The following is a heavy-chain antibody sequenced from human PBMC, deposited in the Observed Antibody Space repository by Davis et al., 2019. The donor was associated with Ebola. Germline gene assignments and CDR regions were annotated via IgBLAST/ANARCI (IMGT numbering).Heavy chain of an antibody. V-gene: IGHV3-48*02. J-gene: IGHJ4*02. D-gene: IGHD5-24*01. CDR1: VITFSSYA. CDR3: APGDGYNFR. Sequence: GESLKISCADSVITFSSYAMTWVRQAPGKGLEWISYISSGSSTRYYSDSVKGRFTISRDNAKSSLFLQMNSLRDEDTGVYYCAPGDGYNFRWGQGALVTVSS. CDR2: ISSGSSTR.